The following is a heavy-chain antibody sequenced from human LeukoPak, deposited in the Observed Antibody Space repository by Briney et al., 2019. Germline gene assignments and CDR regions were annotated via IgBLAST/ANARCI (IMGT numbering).Heavy chain of an antibody. J-gene: IGHJ4*02. D-gene: IGHD3-3*01. CDR1: GGSISSYY. V-gene: IGHV4-4*07. CDR2: IYTSGST. Sequence: PSETLSLICTVSGGSISSYYWSWIRQPAGKGLEWIGRIYTSGSTNYNPSLKSRVTMSVDTSKNQFSLKLSSVTAADTAVYYCARANSYYDFWSGYLAHYFDYWGQGTLVTVSS. CDR3: ARANSYYDFWSGYLAHYFDY.